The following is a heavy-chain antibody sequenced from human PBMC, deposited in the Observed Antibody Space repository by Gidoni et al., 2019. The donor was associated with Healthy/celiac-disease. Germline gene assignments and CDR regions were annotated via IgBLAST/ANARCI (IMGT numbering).Heavy chain of an antibody. CDR2: ISGSGGST. Sequence: EVQLLESGGGLVQPGGSLRLSCAASGFPFSSYAMSWVRQAPGKGLEWVSAISGSGGSTYYADSVKGRFTISRDNSKNTLYLQMNSLRAEDTAVYYCAKDEYYYDSSGYYFDSIFFDYWGQGTLVTVSS. D-gene: IGHD3-22*01. CDR1: GFPFSSYA. CDR3: AKDEYYYDSSGYYFDSIFFDY. J-gene: IGHJ4*02. V-gene: IGHV3-23*01.